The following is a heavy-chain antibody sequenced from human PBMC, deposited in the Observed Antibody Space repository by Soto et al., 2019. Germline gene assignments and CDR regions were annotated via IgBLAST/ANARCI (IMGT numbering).Heavy chain of an antibody. CDR3: ARVIRYFHWLLPRGSYYYYYGMDV. Sequence: RASVKVSCKASGYTFTGYYMHWVRQAPGQGLEWMGWISPNSGGTNYAQKFQGRVTMTRDTSISTAYMELSRLRSDDTAVYYCARVIRYFHWLLPRGSYYYYYGMDVWGQGTTVTVSS. D-gene: IGHD3-9*01. V-gene: IGHV1-2*02. CDR2: ISPNSGGT. J-gene: IGHJ6*02. CDR1: GYTFTGYY.